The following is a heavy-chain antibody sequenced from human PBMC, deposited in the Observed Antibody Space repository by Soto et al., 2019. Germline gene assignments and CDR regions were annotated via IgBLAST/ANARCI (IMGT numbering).Heavy chain of an antibody. J-gene: IGHJ2*01. CDR3: ARHLGVTVAGTRWYFDL. D-gene: IGHD6-19*01. V-gene: IGHV5-51*01. CDR2: IYPGDSET. Sequence: ESLKISCECSGYRFTTYLIGWVRQMPGKGLEWMGIIYPGDSETRYNPSFQGHVTISADKSNNTTYLQWTSLKASDTATYYCARHLGVTVAGTRWYFDLWGRGTLVTVSS. CDR1: GYRFTTYL.